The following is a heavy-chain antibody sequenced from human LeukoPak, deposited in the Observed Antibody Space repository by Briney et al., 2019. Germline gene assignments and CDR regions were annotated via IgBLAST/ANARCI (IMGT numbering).Heavy chain of an antibody. CDR3: AKDIVGGGDDY. Sequence: GGSLRLSCAASGFTFSSYWMSWVRQAPGKGLEWVANIKQDGSEKYYVDSVKGRFTISKDNAKNSIYLQMNSLRVEDTAVYYCAKDIVGGGDDYWGQGTLVIVSS. D-gene: IGHD2-21*02. CDR1: GFTFSSYW. CDR2: IKQDGSEK. V-gene: IGHV3-7*01. J-gene: IGHJ4*02.